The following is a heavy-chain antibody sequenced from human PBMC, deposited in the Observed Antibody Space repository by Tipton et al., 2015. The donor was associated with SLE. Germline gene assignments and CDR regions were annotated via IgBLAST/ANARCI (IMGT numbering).Heavy chain of an antibody. Sequence: SLRLSCVASGFNFKTYELNWVRQAPGKGLEWVSYISSSGSETQYADSVKGRFTIFRDNARNSVYLQTSNLRVEDTAIYYCARGGWRLDIWGQGTLVTGSS. CDR2: ISSSGSET. CDR3: ARGGWRLDI. V-gene: IGHV3-48*03. D-gene: IGHD6-25*01. CDR1: GFNFKTYE. J-gene: IGHJ4*02.